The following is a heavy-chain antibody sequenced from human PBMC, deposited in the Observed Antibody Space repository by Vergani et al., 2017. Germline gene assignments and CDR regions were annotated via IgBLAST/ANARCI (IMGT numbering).Heavy chain of an antibody. Sequence: QVQLVQSGSELKKPGASVKVSCKASGYTFTSYAMNWVRQAPGQGLEWMGWINAYNGNTNYAQKLQGRVTMTPDTSTSTAYMELRSLRSDDTAVYYCAKELAYCGGDCPGLRGDWGQGTLVTVSS. D-gene: IGHD2-21*02. V-gene: IGHV1-18*01. J-gene: IGHJ4*02. CDR2: INAYNGNT. CDR3: AKELAYCGGDCPGLRGD. CDR1: GYTFTSYA.